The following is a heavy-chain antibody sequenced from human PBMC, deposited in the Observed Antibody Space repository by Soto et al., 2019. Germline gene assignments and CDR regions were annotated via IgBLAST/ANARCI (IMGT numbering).Heavy chain of an antibody. Sequence: QVQLEESGGGVVQPGRSLRLSCAASGFTFSRYGMHWVRQAPGKGLEWVAVISSDGSNKYYADSVKGRFTISRDNSKNTLYLQMNSLRAEDTAVYYCVGGYYFGDYWGQGTLVTVSS. CDR1: GFTFSRYG. CDR3: VGGYYFGDY. D-gene: IGHD3-22*01. J-gene: IGHJ4*02. V-gene: IGHV3-30*03. CDR2: ISSDGSNK.